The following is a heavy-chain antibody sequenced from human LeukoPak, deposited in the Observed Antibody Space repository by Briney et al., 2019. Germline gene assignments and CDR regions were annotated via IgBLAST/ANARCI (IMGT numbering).Heavy chain of an antibody. J-gene: IGHJ4*02. CDR2: ISSSSSTI. CDR1: GFTFSSYS. Sequence: GGSLRLSCAASGFTFSSYSMNWVRQAPGKGLEWVSFISSSSSTIYYADSVKGRFTISRDNAKNSLYLQMNSLRAEDTAVYYCARDRGGSYSAVDYWGQGTLVTVSS. D-gene: IGHD1-26*01. CDR3: ARDRGGSYSAVDY. V-gene: IGHV3-48*04.